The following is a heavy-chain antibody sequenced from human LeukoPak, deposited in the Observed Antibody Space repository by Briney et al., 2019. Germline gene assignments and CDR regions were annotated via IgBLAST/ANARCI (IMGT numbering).Heavy chain of an antibody. CDR1: GFTFSSYE. V-gene: IGHV3-48*03. D-gene: IGHD4-17*01. J-gene: IGHJ5*02. CDR2: ISSSRSTI. Sequence: GGSLRLSCAASGFTFSSYEMNWVRHAPGKGLEWVSYISSSRSTIHYAHPVKGRFTISRDNAKNSLYLQMNGPRAEDTAVYYCAREGYGDSDWFDPWGQGTLVTVSS. CDR3: AREGYGDSDWFDP.